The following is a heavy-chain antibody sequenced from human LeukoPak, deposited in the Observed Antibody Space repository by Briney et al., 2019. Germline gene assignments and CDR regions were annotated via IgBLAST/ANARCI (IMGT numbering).Heavy chain of an antibody. CDR2: IRSQDGTT. J-gene: IGHJ4*02. Sequence: GGSLRLSCTASGFTFDDYSMNWVRQAPGKGLEWVGFIRSQDGTTEYAASVRGRFSISRDESKRIAYLQMNSLKTEDSAVYHCNRWHSRGVSYSNVWGQGTLVTVSS. CDR1: GFTFDDYS. V-gene: IGHV3-49*04. CDR3: NRWHSRGVSYSNV. D-gene: IGHD2-15*01.